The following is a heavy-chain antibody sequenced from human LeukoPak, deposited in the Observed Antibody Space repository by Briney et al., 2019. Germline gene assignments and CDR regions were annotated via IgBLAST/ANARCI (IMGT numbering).Heavy chain of an antibody. CDR1: GDSISSYY. D-gene: IGHD2-21*02. V-gene: IGHV4-59*08. CDR3: ARRVTSNCFDP. Sequence: PSETLSLTCTVSGDSISSYYWGWIRQPPGKGLKWIGYMHYSGSSNYNPSLKSRVTTSVDTSQNQFSLKLRSVTAADTAVYYCARRVTSNCFDPWGQGTLVTVTS. CDR2: MHYSGSS. J-gene: IGHJ5*02.